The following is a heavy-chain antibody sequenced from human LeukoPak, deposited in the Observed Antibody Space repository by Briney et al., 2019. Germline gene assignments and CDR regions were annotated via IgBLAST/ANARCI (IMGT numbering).Heavy chain of an antibody. J-gene: IGHJ4*02. CDR1: GFTFSSYW. V-gene: IGHV3-74*01. D-gene: IGHD3-22*01. CDR2: INSDGSST. Sequence: PGGSLRLSCAASGFTFSSYWMHWVRQAPGKGLVWVSRINSDGSSTSYADSAKGRFTISRDNAKNTLYLQMNSLRAEDTAVYYCARVASHYYDSSGYDYWGQGTLVTVSS. CDR3: ARVASHYYDSSGYDY.